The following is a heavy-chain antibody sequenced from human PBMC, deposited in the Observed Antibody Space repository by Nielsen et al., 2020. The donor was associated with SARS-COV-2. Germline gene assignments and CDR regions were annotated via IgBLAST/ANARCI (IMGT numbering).Heavy chain of an antibody. J-gene: IGHJ4*02. V-gene: IGHV3-11*05. Sequence: GGSLRLSCVVSGFTFSDYYMTWIRQAPGKGLEWLSYISTGSRNTIYADSVKGRITISRDNAKNSLYLQMNSLRADDTAVYYCARVGRSWYGFDSWGQGTLVTVSS. CDR3: ARVGRSWYGFDS. D-gene: IGHD6-13*01. CDR2: ISTGSRNT. CDR1: GFTFSDYY.